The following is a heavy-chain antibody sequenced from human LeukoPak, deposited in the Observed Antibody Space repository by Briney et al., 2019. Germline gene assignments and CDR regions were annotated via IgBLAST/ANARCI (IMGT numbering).Heavy chain of an antibody. CDR3: ARDLYYYDSSGYYSFDY. CDR2: ISYDGSNK. V-gene: IGHV3-30-3*01. Sequence: GGSLRLSCAASGFTFSSYAMHWVRQAPGKGLEGVAVISYDGSNKYYADSVKGRFTISRDNSKNTLYLQMNSLRAEDTAVYYCARDLYYYDSSGYYSFDYWGQGTLVTVSS. J-gene: IGHJ4*02. D-gene: IGHD3-22*01. CDR1: GFTFSSYA.